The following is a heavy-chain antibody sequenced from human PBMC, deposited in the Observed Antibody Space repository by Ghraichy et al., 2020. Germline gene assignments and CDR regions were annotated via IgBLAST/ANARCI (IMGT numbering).Heavy chain of an antibody. J-gene: IGHJ4*02. CDR3: AGTRRGSNYDFWSGPGY. V-gene: IGHV3-21*01. Sequence: GESLNISCAASGFTFSSYSMNWVRQAPGKGLEWVSSISSSSSYIYYADSVKGRFTISRDNAKNSLYLQMNSLRAEDTAVYYCAGTRRGSNYDFWSGPGYWGQGTLVTVSS. CDR1: GFTFSSYS. D-gene: IGHD3-3*01. CDR2: ISSSSSYI.